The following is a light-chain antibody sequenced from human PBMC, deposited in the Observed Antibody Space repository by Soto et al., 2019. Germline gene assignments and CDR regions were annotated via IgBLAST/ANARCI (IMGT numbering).Light chain of an antibody. CDR2: AAS. CDR3: QQSYSTPRT. CDR1: QSISSY. V-gene: IGKV1-39*01. J-gene: IGKJ1*01. Sequence: DIQLTQSPSSLSASVGDRVTITCRASQSISSYLNWYQQKPGKAPKLLIYAASSLQSGVPSRSSGSGSGTDFTLPISSLQPEDFATYYCQQSYSTPRTFGQGTKV.